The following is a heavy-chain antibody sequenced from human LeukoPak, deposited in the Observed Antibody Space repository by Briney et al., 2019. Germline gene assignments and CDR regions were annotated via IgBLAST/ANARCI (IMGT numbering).Heavy chain of an antibody. CDR1: GFTFSSYS. J-gene: IGHJ4*02. D-gene: IGHD3-16*01. Sequence: GGSLRLSCAASGFTFSSYSMNWVRQAPGKGLEWVSSISSSYIYYADSVKGRFTISKDNAKNSLYLQMNSLRAEDTAVYYCARERGTWGQGTLVTVSS. CDR2: ISSSYI. CDR3: ARERGT. V-gene: IGHV3-21*01.